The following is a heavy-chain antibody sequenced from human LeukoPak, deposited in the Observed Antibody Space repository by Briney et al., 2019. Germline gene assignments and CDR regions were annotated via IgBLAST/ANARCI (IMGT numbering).Heavy chain of an antibody. D-gene: IGHD3-22*01. CDR2: IKQDGSEK. CDR3: AREMDYSDGSGYDY. Sequence: GGSLRLSCAASGFTFSSYWMNWARQAPGKGLEWVANIKQDGSEKYYVDSVKGRFTISRDNAKNSLYLQMNSLRAEDTAVYYCAREMDYSDGSGYDYWGQGTLVTVSS. J-gene: IGHJ4*02. V-gene: IGHV3-7*03. CDR1: GFTFSSYW.